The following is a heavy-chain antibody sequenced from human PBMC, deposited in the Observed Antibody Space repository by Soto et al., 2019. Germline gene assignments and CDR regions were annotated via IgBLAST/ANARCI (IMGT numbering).Heavy chain of an antibody. J-gene: IGHJ4*02. V-gene: IGHV3-21*01. CDR1: GFTFSSYS. CDR2: ISSSSSYI. D-gene: IGHD1-1*01. CDR3: ARGPRSGTKTNHFDY. Sequence: GGSLRLSCAASGFTFSSYSMNWVRQAPGKGLEWVSSISSSSSYIYYADSVKGRFTISRDNAKNSLYLQMNSLRAEDTAVYYCARGPRSGTKTNHFDYWGQGTLVTVSS.